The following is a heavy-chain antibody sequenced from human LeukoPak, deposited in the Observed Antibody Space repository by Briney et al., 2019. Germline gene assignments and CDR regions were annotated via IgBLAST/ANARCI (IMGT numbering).Heavy chain of an antibody. CDR3: ARDKSVGDNAWWFDP. V-gene: IGHV1-46*01. J-gene: IGHJ5*02. Sequence: GASVKVSCKASGYSFTSYYMHWVRQAPGQGLEWMGIINPSGDSTSYAQKFQGRVTMTRDMSTSTDYMELSSLRAEDTAVYYCARDKSVGDNAWWFDPWGQGTLVTVSS. CDR2: INPSGDST. D-gene: IGHD1-26*01. CDR1: GYSFTSYY.